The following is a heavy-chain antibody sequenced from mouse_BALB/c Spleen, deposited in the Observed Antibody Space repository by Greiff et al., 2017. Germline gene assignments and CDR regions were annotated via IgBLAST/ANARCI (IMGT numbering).Heavy chain of an antibody. CDR3: ARWGGLRWFAY. Sequence: VQLQQSGAELMKPGASVKISCKATGYTFSSYWIEWVKQRPGHGLEWIGEILPGSGSTNYNEKFKGKATFTADTSSNTAYMQLSSLTSEDSAVYYCARWGGLRWFAYWGQGTLVTVSA. CDR2: ILPGSGST. V-gene: IGHV1-9*01. J-gene: IGHJ3*01. D-gene: IGHD3-1*01. CDR1: GYTFSSYW.